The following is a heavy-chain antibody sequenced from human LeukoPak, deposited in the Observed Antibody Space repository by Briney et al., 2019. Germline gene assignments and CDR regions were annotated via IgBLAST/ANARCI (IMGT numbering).Heavy chain of an antibody. CDR3: ARDQRRGRYSYGNLDY. V-gene: IGHV1-3*03. CDR1: GYTFTSYA. CDR2: INAGNGNT. D-gene: IGHD5-18*01. Sequence: ASVKVSCKASGYTFTSYAMHWVRQAPGQRLEWMGWINAGNGNTKYSQEFQGRVTITRDTSASTAYMELSSLRSEGMAVYYCARDQRRGRYSYGNLDYWGQGTLVTVSS. J-gene: IGHJ4*02.